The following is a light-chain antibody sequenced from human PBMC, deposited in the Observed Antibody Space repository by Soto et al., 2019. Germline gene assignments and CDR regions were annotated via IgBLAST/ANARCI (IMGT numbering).Light chain of an antibody. CDR1: QSISSW. Sequence: DSQMTQYPSTLSASVGDRVTITCRASQSISSWLAWYQQKPGKAPKLLISKASTLHSGVPPRFSGSGSGTEFTLIISSLQPDDFATYYCQQYVSYPMTFGGGTKVEIK. V-gene: IGKV1-5*03. J-gene: IGKJ4*01. CDR2: KAS. CDR3: QQYVSYPMT.